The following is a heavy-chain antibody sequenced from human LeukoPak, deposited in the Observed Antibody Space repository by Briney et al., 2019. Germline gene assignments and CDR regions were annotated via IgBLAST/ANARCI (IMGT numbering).Heavy chain of an antibody. Sequence: SETLSLTCTVSGGSISSYYWSWIRQPAGKGLEWIGRIYTSGSITYNPSLKSRVSMSVDTSKNQFSLKLSSVTAANTAVYYCARDSGTTGEVKFDPWGQGTLVTVSS. V-gene: IGHV4-4*07. CDR2: IYTSGSI. J-gene: IGHJ5*02. D-gene: IGHD3-10*01. CDR3: ARDSGTTGEVKFDP. CDR1: GGSISSYY.